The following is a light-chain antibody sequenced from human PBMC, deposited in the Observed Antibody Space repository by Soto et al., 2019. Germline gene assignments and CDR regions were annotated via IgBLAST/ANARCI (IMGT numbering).Light chain of an antibody. CDR1: QSVSDS. CDR3: QQDNKWPRT. CDR2: GAS. Sequence: EVVMTHSPATLSVSPGEGDTLSCRASQSVSDSVAWYQQTPGQAPRLLIHGASTRATGIPARFSGSGSGTEFTLTISSLQSEDFAVYYCQQDNKWPRTFGQGTKVAIK. J-gene: IGKJ1*01. V-gene: IGKV3-15*01.